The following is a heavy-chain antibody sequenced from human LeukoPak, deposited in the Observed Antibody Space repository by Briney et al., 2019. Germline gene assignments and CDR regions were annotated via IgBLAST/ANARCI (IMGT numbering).Heavy chain of an antibody. D-gene: IGHD5-12*01. CDR2: IGGRGSNI. CDR3: ARGYAGGYFDL. J-gene: IGHJ2*01. Sequence: GGSLRLSCAASGFTFSSYSMNWVRQAPGKGLEWVSYIGGRGSNICYADSVKGRFTISRDNAKNSVNLQMNSLRAEDTAVYYCARGYAGGYFDLWGRGTLVTVSS. V-gene: IGHV3-48*01. CDR1: GFTFSSYS.